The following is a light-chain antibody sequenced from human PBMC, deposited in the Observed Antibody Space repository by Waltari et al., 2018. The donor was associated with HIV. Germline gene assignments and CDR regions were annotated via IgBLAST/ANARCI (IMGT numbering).Light chain of an antibody. CDR1: SSDVGRYNL. CDR3: CSYAGSSTYWV. CDR2: EVS. Sequence: QSALTQPASVSGSPGQSIPIPCPGTSSDVGRYNLVPWYQQHPGKAPKLMIYEVSKRPSGVSNRFSGSKSGNTASLTISGLQAEDETDYYCCSYAGSSTYWVFGGGTKLTVL. J-gene: IGLJ3*02. V-gene: IGLV2-23*02.